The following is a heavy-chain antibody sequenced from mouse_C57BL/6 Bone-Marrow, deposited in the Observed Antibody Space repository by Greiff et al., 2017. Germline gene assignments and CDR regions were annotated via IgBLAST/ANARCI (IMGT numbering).Heavy chain of an antibody. CDR3: ARTTDYGYAMDY. CDR1: GFSINSDCY. D-gene: IGHD2-4*01. J-gene: IGHJ4*01. Sequence: EVQLQQSGPSLVRPSQTLSLTCTVTGFSINSDCYWIWIRQFPGNKLEYIGYTFYSGITYYNPSLESRTYITRDTSKNQFSLKLSSVTTEATATYYCARTTDYGYAMDYWGQGTSVTVSS. V-gene: IGHV3-3*01. CDR2: TFYSGIT.